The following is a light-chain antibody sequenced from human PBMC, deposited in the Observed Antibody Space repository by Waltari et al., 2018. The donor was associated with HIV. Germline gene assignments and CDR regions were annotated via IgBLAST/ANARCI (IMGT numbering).Light chain of an antibody. CDR3: QQSYSSPQT. J-gene: IGKJ2*01. CDR1: QSIISF. V-gene: IGKV1-39*01. CDR2: AAS. Sequence: DIQMTQSPSSLSASVGDRVTITCRASQSIISFLNWYQQKPGKAPKILISAASSLQSGVPSRFSGSGSGTDFTLTISSLQPEDFATYYCQQSYSSPQTFGQGTKLDIK.